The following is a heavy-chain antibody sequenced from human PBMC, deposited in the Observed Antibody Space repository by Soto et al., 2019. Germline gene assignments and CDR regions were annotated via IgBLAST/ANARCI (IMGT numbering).Heavy chain of an antibody. J-gene: IGHJ3*02. CDR1: GFTCSDYY. D-gene: IGHD6-19*01. V-gene: IGHV3-11*01. CDR3: ARGGAGRRSGRMGAFDI. Sequence: GSLRLCCAASGFTCSDYYMSWIRQAPGKGLEWVSYISTSGSTIYYADSVKGRFTISRDNAKNSLYLQMNSLRAEDTAVYYCARGGAGRRSGRMGAFDIWGQGTMVSVSS. CDR2: ISTSGSTI.